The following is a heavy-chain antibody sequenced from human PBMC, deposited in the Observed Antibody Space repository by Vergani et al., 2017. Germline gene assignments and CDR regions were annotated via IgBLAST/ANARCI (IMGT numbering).Heavy chain of an antibody. J-gene: IGHJ6*02. Sequence: QVQLVQSGAEVKQPGSSVKVSCKASGGTFSSYAISWVRQAPGQGLEWMGRIIPIFGTANYAQKFQGRVTITADESTSTAYMELSSLRSEDTAVYYCARSGVILTGYYSYYYYVMDVWGQGTTVTVSS. CDR3: ARSGVILTGYYSYYYYVMDV. V-gene: IGHV1-69*13. CDR1: GGTFSSYA. D-gene: IGHD3-9*01. CDR2: IIPIFGTA.